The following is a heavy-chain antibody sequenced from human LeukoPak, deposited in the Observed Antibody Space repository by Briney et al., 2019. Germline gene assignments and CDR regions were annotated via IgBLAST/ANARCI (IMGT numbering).Heavy chain of an antibody. J-gene: IGHJ4*02. CDR1: GFMFRSYG. CDR3: ARGHVRGYSYGFGY. V-gene: IGHV3-33*08. D-gene: IGHD5-18*01. CDR2: IWYDGSNK. Sequence: GRSLRLSCAASGFMFRSYGMHWVRQAPGKGLEWVAVIWYDGSNKYYTDSVKGRFTISRDNSNNTLYLQMNSLRVEGTAVYYCARGHVRGYSYGFGYWGQGSLVTVSS.